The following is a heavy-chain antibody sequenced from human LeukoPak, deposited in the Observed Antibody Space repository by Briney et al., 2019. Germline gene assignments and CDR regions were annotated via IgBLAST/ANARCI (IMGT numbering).Heavy chain of an antibody. CDR1: GYSISSGYY. D-gene: IGHD1-14*01. Sequence: SETLSLTCAVSGYSISSGYYWGWIRQPPGKGLERIGSIYHSGSTYYNPSLKSRVTISVDTSKNQFSLKLSSVTAADTAVYYCARQGPVSDRYFDYWGQGTLVTVSS. CDR2: IYHSGST. V-gene: IGHV4-38-2*01. CDR3: ARQGPVSDRYFDY. J-gene: IGHJ4*02.